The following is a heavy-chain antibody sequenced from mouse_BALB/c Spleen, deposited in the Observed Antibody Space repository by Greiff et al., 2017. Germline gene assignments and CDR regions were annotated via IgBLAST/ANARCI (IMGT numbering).Heavy chain of an antibody. CDR1: GFTFSSYG. Sequence: EVQRVESGGDLVKPGGSLKLSCAASGFTFSSYGMSWVRQTPDKRLEWVATISSGGSYTYYPDSVKGRFTISRDNAKNTLYLQMSSLKSEDTAMYYCAREVRYAMDYWGQGTSVTVSS. CDR2: ISSGGSYT. V-gene: IGHV5-6*01. CDR3: AREVRYAMDY. D-gene: IGHD2-14*01. J-gene: IGHJ4*01.